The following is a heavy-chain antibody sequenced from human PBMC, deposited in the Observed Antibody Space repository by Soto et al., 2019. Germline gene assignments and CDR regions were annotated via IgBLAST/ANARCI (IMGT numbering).Heavy chain of an antibody. CDR2: VSYDGIDE. D-gene: IGHD5-12*01. J-gene: IGHJ4*02. Sequence: GGSPRLSCAASGFPFSSFGIHWVRQDPGKGREWVAVVSYDGIDENYADSVKGRFSIPRDNSKNTVYLQMNSLRGEDTAVYYCAKDLREMATPTPDYWGQGTLVTVSS. V-gene: IGHV3-30*18. CDR3: AKDLREMATPTPDY. CDR1: GFPFSSFG.